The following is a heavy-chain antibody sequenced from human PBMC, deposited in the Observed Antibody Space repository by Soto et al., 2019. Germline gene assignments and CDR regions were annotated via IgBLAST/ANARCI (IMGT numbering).Heavy chain of an antibody. CDR1: GYSISSGYY. Sequence: PSEPLSLPCAVSGYSISSGYYWGWIRQPPGKGLEWIGSIYHSGSTYYNPSLKSRVTISVDTSKNQFSLKLSSVTAADTAVYYCARDSAIVATYYGMDVWGQGTTVTVSS. J-gene: IGHJ6*02. D-gene: IGHD5-12*01. CDR2: IYHSGST. CDR3: ARDSAIVATYYGMDV. V-gene: IGHV4-38-2*02.